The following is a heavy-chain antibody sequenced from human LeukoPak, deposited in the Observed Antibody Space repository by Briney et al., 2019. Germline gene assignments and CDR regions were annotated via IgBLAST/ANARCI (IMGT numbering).Heavy chain of an antibody. CDR2: IYTSGST. CDR1: GGSISSGSYY. CDR3: TRGAGWLIDY. J-gene: IGHJ4*02. Sequence: ASQTLSLTCTVSGGSISSGSYYWSWIRQPAGKGPEWIGRIYTSGSTNYNPSLKSRVTISVDTSKNQFSLKLNSLTTADTAVYYCTRGAGWLIDYWGQGILVTVSS. V-gene: IGHV4-61*02. D-gene: IGHD3-16*01.